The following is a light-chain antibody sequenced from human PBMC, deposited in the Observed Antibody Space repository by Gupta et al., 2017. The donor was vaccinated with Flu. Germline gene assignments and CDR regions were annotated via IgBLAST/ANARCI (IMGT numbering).Light chain of an antibody. Sequence: SYVLTQPPSVSVAPGQTARITCGGNNIGSKSVHWYQQKPGQAAVLVVYDDSGRPSGIPGRFSGSNSGNTATLTISRVEDGDEADYYCRVWDSSSDHTPYVFGTGTKVTVL. V-gene: IGLV3-21*02. CDR1: NIGSKS. J-gene: IGLJ1*01. CDR3: RVWDSSSDHTPYV. CDR2: DDS.